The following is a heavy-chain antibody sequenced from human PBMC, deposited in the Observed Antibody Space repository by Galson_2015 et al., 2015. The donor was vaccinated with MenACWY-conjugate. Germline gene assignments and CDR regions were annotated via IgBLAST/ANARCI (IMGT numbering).Heavy chain of an antibody. D-gene: IGHD3-22*01. V-gene: IGHV3-30*18. J-gene: IGHJ6*02. Sequence: SLRLSCAASGFTFGSYGMHWVRQAPGKGLVWVVVISYDGSNKYYTDSVKGRFTISRDNSKNTLYLQMNSLRAEDTAVYYCAKDLGQVVINAYGMDVWGQGTTVPVSS. CDR1: GFTFGSYG. CDR2: ISYDGSNK. CDR3: AKDLGQVVINAYGMDV.